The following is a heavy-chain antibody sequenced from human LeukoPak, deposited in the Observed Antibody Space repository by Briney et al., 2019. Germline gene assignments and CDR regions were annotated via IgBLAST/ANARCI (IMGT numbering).Heavy chain of an antibody. CDR1: GFNFDNFA. V-gene: IGHV3-30*02. Sequence: GGSLRLSCVVSGFNFDNFAMHWVRQPLGKGLEWVAFIRYDGGNKYYADSVKGRFTVSRDNSKNTLYLQMNSLRAEDTALYYCAKGWGPYSSPSPFDYWGQGTLVTVSS. D-gene: IGHD6-6*01. CDR3: AKGWGPYSSPSPFDY. CDR2: IRYDGGNK. J-gene: IGHJ4*02.